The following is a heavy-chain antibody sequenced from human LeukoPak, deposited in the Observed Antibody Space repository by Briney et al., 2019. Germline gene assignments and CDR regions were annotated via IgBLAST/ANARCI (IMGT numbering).Heavy chain of an antibody. CDR3: AKGWAYDSSGYRGYYYGMDV. D-gene: IGHD3-22*01. Sequence: PSETLSLTCTVSGASISSYYWSWVRQAPGKGLEWVSAISGSGGSTYYADSVKGRFTISRDNSKNTLYLQMNSLRAEDTAVYYCAKGWAYDSSGYRGYYYGMDVWGQGTTVTVSS. J-gene: IGHJ6*02. CDR1: GASISSYY. V-gene: IGHV3-23*01. CDR2: ISGSGGST.